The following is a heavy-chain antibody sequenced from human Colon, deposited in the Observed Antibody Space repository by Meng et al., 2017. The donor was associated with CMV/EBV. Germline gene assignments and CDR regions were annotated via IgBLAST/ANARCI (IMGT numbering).Heavy chain of an antibody. D-gene: IGHD3-3*01. CDR3: AKLRGLEWPDYFDS. CDR1: GLTFNTYG. Sequence: ASGLTFNTYGMSWVRQTPGKGLEWVSSISARSENTYYADSVKGRFIISRDNSRNTVSLQLSSLRGEDTALYYCAKLRGLEWPDYFDSWGQGTLVTVSS. CDR2: ISARSENT. V-gene: IGHV3-23*01. J-gene: IGHJ4*02.